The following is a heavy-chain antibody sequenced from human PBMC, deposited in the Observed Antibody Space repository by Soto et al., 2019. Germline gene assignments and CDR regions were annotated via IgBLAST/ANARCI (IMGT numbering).Heavy chain of an antibody. V-gene: IGHV1-69*13. CDR3: ARAPTYYYDSSGYYPYDY. CDR2: IIPIFGTA. CDR1: GGAFSSYA. J-gene: IGHJ4*02. D-gene: IGHD3-22*01. Sequence: SVQVSCKASGGAFSSYAISWVRQAPGQGLEWMGGIIPIFGTANYAQKFRGRVTITADESTSTAYMELSSLRSEDTAVYYCARAPTYYYDSSGYYPYDYWGQGTLVTVSS.